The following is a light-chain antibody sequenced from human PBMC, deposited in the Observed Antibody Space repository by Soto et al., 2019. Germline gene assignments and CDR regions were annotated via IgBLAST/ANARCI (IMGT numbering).Light chain of an antibody. CDR1: SSNIGSHT. Sequence: QSVLTQAPSASGTPGQRVTISCSGSSSNIGSHTVNWYQQLPGTAPQLLIYTNNQRPSGVPDRFSGSKSGTSASLAISGLQSEDEADYYCAAWDDSLNGYVFGTGTKLTV. J-gene: IGLJ1*01. CDR2: TNN. CDR3: AAWDDSLNGYV. V-gene: IGLV1-44*01.